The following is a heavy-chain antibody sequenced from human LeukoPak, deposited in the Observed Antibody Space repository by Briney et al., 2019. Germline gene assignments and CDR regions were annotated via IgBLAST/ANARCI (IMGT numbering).Heavy chain of an antibody. CDR1: GYSISSGYY. D-gene: IGHD1-1*01. CDR3: ARDGRVPYYYYYMDV. V-gene: IGHV4-38-2*02. J-gene: IGHJ6*03. CDR2: IYHSGST. Sequence: SETLSLTCTVSGYSISSGYYWGWIRQPPGRGLEWIGSIYHSGSTYYNPSLKSRVTISVDTSKNQFSLKLSSVTAVDTAVYYCARDGRVPYYYYYMDVWGKGTTVTVSS.